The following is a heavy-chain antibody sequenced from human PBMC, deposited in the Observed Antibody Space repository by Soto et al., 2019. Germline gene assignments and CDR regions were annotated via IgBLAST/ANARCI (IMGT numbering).Heavy chain of an antibody. CDR2: IIPIFGTA. CDR3: ARAPLIAAAASTGYYYGMDV. Sequence: QVQLVQSGAEVKKPGSSVKVSCKASGGTFSSYAISWVRQPPGQGLEWMGGIIPIFGTANYAQKFQGRVTITADESTSTAYMELSSLRSEDPAVSYCARAPLIAAAASTGYYYGMDVWGQGTTVTVSS. CDR1: GGTFSSYA. J-gene: IGHJ6*02. V-gene: IGHV1-69*01. D-gene: IGHD6-25*01.